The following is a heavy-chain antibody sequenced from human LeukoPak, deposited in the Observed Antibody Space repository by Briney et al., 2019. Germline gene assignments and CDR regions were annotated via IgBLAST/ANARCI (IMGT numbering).Heavy chain of an antibody. CDR3: VRWGVTAGMQD. J-gene: IGHJ4*02. D-gene: IGHD2-2*01. V-gene: IGHV3-7*01. Sequence: GGSLRLSCEGSGFTFSNHWMGWVRQAPGKGLEWVANINPAGRDKYYVDSVKGRFTISRDNVKKSTFLQMNSLRVEETAVYYCVRWGVTAGMQDWGQGNLVTVSS. CDR1: GFTFSNHW. CDR2: INPAGRDK.